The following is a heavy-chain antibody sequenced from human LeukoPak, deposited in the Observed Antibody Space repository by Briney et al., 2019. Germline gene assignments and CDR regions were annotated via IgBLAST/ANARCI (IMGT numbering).Heavy chain of an antibody. J-gene: IGHJ3*02. CDR2: ISYDGSNK. CDR3: ARGYYYDSNGAFDI. D-gene: IGHD3-22*01. CDR1: GFTFSSYG. Sequence: PGRSLRLSCAASGFTFSSYGMHWVRQAPGKGLEGVAVISYDGSNKYYADSVKGRFTISRDNSKNTLYLQMNSLRAEDTAVYYCARGYYYDSNGAFDIWGQGTMVTVSS. V-gene: IGHV3-30*03.